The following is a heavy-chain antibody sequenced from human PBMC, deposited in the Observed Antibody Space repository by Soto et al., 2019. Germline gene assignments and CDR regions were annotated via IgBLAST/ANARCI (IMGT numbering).Heavy chain of an antibody. CDR2: INSANGNT. CDR3: ARGGGGLRLGELPFFDY. Sequence: QVHVVQSGAEEKRPGASVKVSCKASGYTFTNYAIHWVRQAPGQRLEWMGWINSANGNTQYSQKFQGRLTITRDTSASTGTMDLSSLRSEDTAVYYCARGGGGLRLGELPFFDYWGQGTLVTVSS. V-gene: IGHV1-3*05. J-gene: IGHJ4*02. CDR1: GYTFTNYA. D-gene: IGHD3-16*01.